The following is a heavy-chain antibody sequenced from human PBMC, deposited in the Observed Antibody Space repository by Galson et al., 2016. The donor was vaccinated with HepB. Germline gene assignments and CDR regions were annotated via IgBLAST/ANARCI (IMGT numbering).Heavy chain of an antibody. D-gene: IGHD5-18*01. Sequence: SLRLSCAASGFTFSDYWMNWVRQAPGQGLEWVANIKRDGSQIYYVDSVKGRFTISRDNFQNSLFLQMNSLRAGDTAVYYCARAQWRQARRAAYFDYWGQGALVTVSS. CDR3: ARAQWRQARRAAYFDY. J-gene: IGHJ4*02. CDR1: GFTFSDYW. V-gene: IGHV3-7*04. CDR2: IKRDGSQI.